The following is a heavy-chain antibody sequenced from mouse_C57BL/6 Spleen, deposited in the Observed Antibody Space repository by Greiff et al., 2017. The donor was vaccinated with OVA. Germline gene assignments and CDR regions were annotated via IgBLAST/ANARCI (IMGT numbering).Heavy chain of an antibody. CDR1: GFSFNTYA. J-gene: IGHJ2*01. D-gene: IGHD4-1*01. Sequence: EVQLVESGGGLVQPKGSLKLSCAASGFSFNTYAMNWVRQAPGKGLEWVARIRSKSNNYATYYADSVKDRFTISRDDSESMLYLQMNNLKTEDTAVYYCVRHATGTNYFEYWGQGTTLTVSS. CDR2: IRSKSNNYAT. CDR3: VRHATGTNYFEY. V-gene: IGHV10-1*01.